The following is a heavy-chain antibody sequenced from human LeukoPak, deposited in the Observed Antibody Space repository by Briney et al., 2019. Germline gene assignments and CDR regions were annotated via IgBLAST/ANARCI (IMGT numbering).Heavy chain of an antibody. Sequence: GGSLRLSCAASGFTFSSYWMHWVRQAPGKGLVWVSAISGGGVSTYYADSIKGRFTISRDDSKNTLYLQMNSLRAEDTAVYYWAKGMVRGVIPDYWGQGTLVTVSS. D-gene: IGHD3-10*01. CDR2: ISGGGVST. V-gene: IGHV3-23*01. CDR1: GFTFSSYW. CDR3: AKGMVRGVIPDY. J-gene: IGHJ4*02.